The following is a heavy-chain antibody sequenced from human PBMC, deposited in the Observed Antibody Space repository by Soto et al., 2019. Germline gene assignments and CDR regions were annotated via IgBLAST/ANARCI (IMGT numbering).Heavy chain of an antibody. Sequence: SDTLSLTCTVSGVSLSISSYYWGWIRQPPGKGLEWIGSIYYSGSTYYNPSLKSRVTISVDTSKNQFSLKLSSVTAADTAVYYCASSGYCSGGSCYPYYFDYWGQGTLVTVS. D-gene: IGHD2-15*01. CDR1: GVSLSISSYY. V-gene: IGHV4-39*01. CDR3: ASSGYCSGGSCYPYYFDY. J-gene: IGHJ4*02. CDR2: IYYSGST.